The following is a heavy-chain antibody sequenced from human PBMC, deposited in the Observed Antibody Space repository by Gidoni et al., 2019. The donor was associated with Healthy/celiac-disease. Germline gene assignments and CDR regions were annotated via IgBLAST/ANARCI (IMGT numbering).Heavy chain of an antibody. CDR1: GGSFSGYS. CDR2: INHSGST. Sequence: QVQLQQWGAGLLKPSETLSLTCAVYGGSFSGYSWSGIRQPPGKGLEWIGEINHSGSTNYNPSLKSRVTISVDTSKNQFSLKLSSVTAADTAVYYCARGLTKGYCTNGVCPFDYWGQGTLVTVSS. D-gene: IGHD2-8*01. V-gene: IGHV4-34*01. J-gene: IGHJ4*02. CDR3: ARGLTKGYCTNGVCPFDY.